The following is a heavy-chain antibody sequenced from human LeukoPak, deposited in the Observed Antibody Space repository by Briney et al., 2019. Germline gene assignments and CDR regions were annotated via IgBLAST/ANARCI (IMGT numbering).Heavy chain of an antibody. D-gene: IGHD3/OR15-3a*01. CDR2: IFYSGST. CDR3: ARQTGSGLFILP. V-gene: IGHV4-39*01. Sequence: KPSETLSLTCTVSGGSISTSNYYWGWIRQPPGKGLEWIGNIFYSGSTNYNPSLKSRVTISVDTSKNQFSLKLTSVTAADTAVYYCARQTGSGLFILPGGQGTLVTVSS. J-gene: IGHJ4*02. CDR1: GGSISTSNYY.